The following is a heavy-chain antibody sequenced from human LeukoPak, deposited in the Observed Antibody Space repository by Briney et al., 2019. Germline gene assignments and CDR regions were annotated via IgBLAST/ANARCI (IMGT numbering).Heavy chain of an antibody. CDR2: IGTAGDP. Sequence: GGSLRLSCAASGFTFSSYDMHWVRQATGKGLEWVSAIGTAGDPYYPGSVKGRFTISRENAKNSLYLQMNSLRAGDTAVYYCARGRYCSSTSCYGKNEFDYWGQGTPVTVSS. D-gene: IGHD2-2*01. V-gene: IGHV3-13*05. CDR1: GFTFSSYD. J-gene: IGHJ4*02. CDR3: ARGRYCSSTSCYGKNEFDY.